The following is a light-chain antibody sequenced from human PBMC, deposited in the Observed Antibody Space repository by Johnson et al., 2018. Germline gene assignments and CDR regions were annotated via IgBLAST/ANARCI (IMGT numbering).Light chain of an antibody. CDR2: ENN. Sequence: QSVLTQPPSVSAAPGQKVTISCSGSSSNIGNNYVSWYQQLPGTAPKLLIYENNKLPSGIPDRFSGSTSGTSATLVITGLQTGDEADYYCGTWDSSLSAGNVFGTGTKVTVL. J-gene: IGLJ1*01. CDR1: SSNIGNNY. V-gene: IGLV1-51*02. CDR3: GTWDSSLSAGNV.